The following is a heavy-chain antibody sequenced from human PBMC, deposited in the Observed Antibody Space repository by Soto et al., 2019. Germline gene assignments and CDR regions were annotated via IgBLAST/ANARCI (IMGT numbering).Heavy chain of an antibody. V-gene: IGHV1-69*06. J-gene: IGHJ3*02. CDR3: ARGGGATSVKDDAFDI. D-gene: IGHD1-26*01. CDR1: GGTFSSYA. Sequence: QVQLVQSGAEVKKPGSSVKVSCKASGGTFSSYAISWVRQAPGQGLEWMGGLIPIFGAANYAQNFHGRVTITADKSTSTAYRELSSLRAEDTAVYCGARGGGATSVKDDAFDIWGQGTMVTVSS. CDR2: LIPIFGAA.